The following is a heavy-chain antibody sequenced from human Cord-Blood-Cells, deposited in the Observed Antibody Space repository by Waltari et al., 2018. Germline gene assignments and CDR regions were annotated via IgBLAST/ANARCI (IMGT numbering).Heavy chain of an antibody. CDR2: ISYDGSNK. CDR3: AREKYSSAFDI. Sequence: QVQLVESGGGVVQPGRSLRLSCAASGFPFSSYAMHWVRQAPGKGLEWVAVISYDGSNKYYADSVKGRFTISRDNSKNTLYLQMNSLRAEDTAVYYCAREKYSSAFDIWGQGTMVTVSS. D-gene: IGHD6-6*01. CDR1: GFPFSSYA. J-gene: IGHJ3*02. V-gene: IGHV3-30-3*01.